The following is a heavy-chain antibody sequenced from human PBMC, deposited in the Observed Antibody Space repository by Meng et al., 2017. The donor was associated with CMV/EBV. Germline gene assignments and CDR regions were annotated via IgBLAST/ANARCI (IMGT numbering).Heavy chain of an antibody. CDR2: IYYSGST. CDR1: AGSISSSSDY. V-gene: IGHV4-39*07. J-gene: IGHJ5*02. D-gene: IGHD3-22*01. Sequence: QLPLPESGPGLVKPSATLSLTCTVSAGSISSSSDYWGWIRQPPGKGLEWIGSIYYSGSTYYNPSLKSRVTISVDTSKNQFSLKLSSVTAADTAVYYCAGGVVTMIVVYDPWGQGTLVTVSS. CDR3: AGGVVTMIVVYDP.